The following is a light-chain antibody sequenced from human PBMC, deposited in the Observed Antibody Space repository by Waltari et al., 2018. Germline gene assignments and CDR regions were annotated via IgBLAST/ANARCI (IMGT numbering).Light chain of an antibody. CDR2: EDN. CDR3: GSWDSSLGIGV. CDR1: TPNIGNNY. Sequence: QSVLTQAPSVSAAPGQTVTISCSGTTPNIGNNYVSWYQQLPGAAPKMVIYEDNRRPSGIPDRFSGSKSGASATLSITGLQTGDEADYYCGSWDSSLGIGVLGGGTRLTVL. J-gene: IGLJ3*02. V-gene: IGLV1-51*01.